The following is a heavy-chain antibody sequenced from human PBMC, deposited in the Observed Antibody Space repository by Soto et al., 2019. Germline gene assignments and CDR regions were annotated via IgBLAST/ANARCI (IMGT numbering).Heavy chain of an antibody. Sequence: QMQLVQSGPEVKKPGTSVKVSCKASGFTFTSSAVQWVRQARGQRLEWIGWIVVGSGNTNYAQKFQERVTITRDMSTSTAYMELSSLRSEDTAVYYCAADLWGGSSSSTSGDLIWGQGTMVTVSS. V-gene: IGHV1-58*01. J-gene: IGHJ3*02. CDR3: AADLWGGSSSSTSGDLI. CDR1: GFTFTSSA. D-gene: IGHD2-2*01. CDR2: IVVGSGNT.